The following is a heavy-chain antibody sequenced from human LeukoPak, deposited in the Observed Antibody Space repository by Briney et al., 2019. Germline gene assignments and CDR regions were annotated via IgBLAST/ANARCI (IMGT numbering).Heavy chain of an antibody. CDR2: INPNSGGT. CDR1: GYTFTAYY. V-gene: IGHV1-2*02. CDR3: ARDFMGKRWLQLRGWFDP. Sequence: GASVKVSCKASGYTFTAYYIHWVRQAPGQKLEWMGWINPNSGGTNYPQKFQGRVTMTGDTSISTVYMELSRLRSDDTAVYYCARDFMGKRWLQLRGWFDPWGQGTLVTVSS. J-gene: IGHJ5*02. D-gene: IGHD5-24*01.